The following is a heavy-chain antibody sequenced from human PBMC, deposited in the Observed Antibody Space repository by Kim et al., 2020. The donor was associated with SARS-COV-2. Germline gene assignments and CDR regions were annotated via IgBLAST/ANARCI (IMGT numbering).Heavy chain of an antibody. CDR1: GFTFSNYA. CDR2: ISGSGAGT. D-gene: IGHD1-1*01. Sequence: GGSLRLSCAVSGFTFSNYAMSWVRQAPGKGLEWVAMISGSGAGTYYAASVQGRFTNSSDNSKDTVYLHMNSLRAEDAGLYCCAKLSYTTENYWGQGTLVAVSS. CDR3: AKLSYTTENY. J-gene: IGHJ4*02. V-gene: IGHV3-23*01.